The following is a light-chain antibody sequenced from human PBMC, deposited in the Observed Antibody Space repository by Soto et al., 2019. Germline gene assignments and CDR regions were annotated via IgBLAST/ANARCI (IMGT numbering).Light chain of an antibody. CDR1: QGISSY. Sequence: DIQLTQSPSFLSASVGDTVTITCRASQGISSYLAWYQQKPGKAPKLLIHSAFTLQSGVPSRFSGSGSGTEFTLTSSSLQPEYFATYYCQQRSDYPITFGQGTRLEIK. CDR3: QQRSDYPIT. CDR2: SAF. J-gene: IGKJ5*01. V-gene: IGKV1-9*01.